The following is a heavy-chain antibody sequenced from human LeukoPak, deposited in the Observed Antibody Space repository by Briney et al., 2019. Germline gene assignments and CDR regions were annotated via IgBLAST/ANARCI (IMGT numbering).Heavy chain of an antibody. CDR3: AREGGDGIVGALRGYMDV. J-gene: IGHJ6*03. Sequence: ASVKVSCKASGYTFTGYYMHWVRQAPGQGLEWMGWINPNSGGTNYAQKFQGRVTMTRDTSNSTAYMELSRLRSDGTAVYYCAREGGDGIVGALRGYMDVWGKGTTVTVSS. D-gene: IGHD1-26*01. CDR1: GYTFTGYY. V-gene: IGHV1-2*02. CDR2: INPNSGGT.